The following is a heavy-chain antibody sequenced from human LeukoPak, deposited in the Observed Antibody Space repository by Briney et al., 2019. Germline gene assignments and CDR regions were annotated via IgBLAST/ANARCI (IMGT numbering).Heavy chain of an antibody. Sequence: PGGSLRLSCAASGFTVSSNYMSWVRQAPGKGLEWVSVIYSGGSTYYADSVKGRFTISRDNSKNTLYLQMNSMRAEDTAVYYCARALYYYDTSGYPFASWGQGPLVTVSS. CDR2: IYSGGST. V-gene: IGHV3-66*01. CDR3: ARALYYYDTSGYPFAS. CDR1: GFTVSSNY. J-gene: IGHJ4*02. D-gene: IGHD3-22*01.